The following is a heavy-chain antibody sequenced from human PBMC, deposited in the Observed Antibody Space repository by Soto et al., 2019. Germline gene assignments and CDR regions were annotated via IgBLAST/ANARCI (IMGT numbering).Heavy chain of an antibody. CDR3: AMGDDSSGLGRKH. CDR1: GGSISRYY. J-gene: IGHJ4*02. V-gene: IGHV4-59*12. CDR2: LYNTGST. Sequence: LSLTCTVSGGSISRYYWSWIRQPPGKGLEWIGYLYNTGSTYYNPSLKSRVTISVDTSKNQFSLKLSSVTAADTAVYYCAMGDDSSGLGRKHWGQGTLVTVSS. D-gene: IGHD3-22*01.